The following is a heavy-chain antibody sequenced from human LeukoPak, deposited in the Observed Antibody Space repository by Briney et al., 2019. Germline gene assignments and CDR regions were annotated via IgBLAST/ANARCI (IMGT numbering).Heavy chain of an antibody. J-gene: IGHJ4*02. V-gene: IGHV1-69*08. D-gene: IGHD3-3*01. CDR3: ARDLGTIFGEVD. CDR1: GGTFHSFT. Sequence: GASVKVSCKTSGGTFHSFTFSWVRQAPGQGLEWMGWIIPAIGPPKYSQRFQDRATITADKSTNTAYMELSSLRSEDTAVYYCARDLGTIFGEVDWGQGTLVTVSS. CDR2: IIPAIGPP.